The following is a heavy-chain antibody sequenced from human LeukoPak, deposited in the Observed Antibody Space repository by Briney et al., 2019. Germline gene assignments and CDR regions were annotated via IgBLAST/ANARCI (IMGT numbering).Heavy chain of an antibody. CDR1: GESFSGCY. Sequence: PSETLSLTCAVYGESFSGCYWTWIRQPPGKGLEWIGEINHSGSTNYNPSLKSRVTISVDTSKNQFSLKLSSVTAADTAVYYCARDDYGDYNLDRGWFDPWGQGTLVTVSS. D-gene: IGHD4-17*01. J-gene: IGHJ5*02. CDR2: INHSGST. V-gene: IGHV4-34*01. CDR3: ARDDYGDYNLDRGWFDP.